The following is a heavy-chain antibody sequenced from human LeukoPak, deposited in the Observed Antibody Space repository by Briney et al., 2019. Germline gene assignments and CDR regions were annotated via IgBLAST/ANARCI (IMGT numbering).Heavy chain of an antibody. D-gene: IGHD2-2*01. CDR2: ISSSGGAI. CDR1: GFTFSSYE. V-gene: IGHV3-48*03. Sequence: GGSLRLSCAASGFTFSSYEMNWVRQAPGEGLQWVSYISSSGGAIYYADSVKGRFTISRDNAKNSLYLQMNSLRAEDTAVYYCARERDCSSTSCYYYYGMDVWGQGTTVTVSS. J-gene: IGHJ6*02. CDR3: ARERDCSSTSCYYYYGMDV.